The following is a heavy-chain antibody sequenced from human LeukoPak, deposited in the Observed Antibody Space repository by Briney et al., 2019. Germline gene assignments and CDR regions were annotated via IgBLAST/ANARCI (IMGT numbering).Heavy chain of an antibody. V-gene: IGHV3-23*01. CDR3: AKARGDY. J-gene: IGHJ4*02. D-gene: IGHD3-10*01. Sequence: YYADSVKGWFTISRDNSKNTLYLQMNSLRAEDTAVYYCAKARGDYWGQGTLVTVSS.